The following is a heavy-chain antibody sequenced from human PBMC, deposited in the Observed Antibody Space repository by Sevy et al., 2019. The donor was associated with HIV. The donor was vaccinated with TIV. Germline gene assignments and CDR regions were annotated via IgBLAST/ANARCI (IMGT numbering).Heavy chain of an antibody. V-gene: IGHV3-74*01. CDR1: GFSITSYW. D-gene: IGHD2-8*02. CDR3: AKEPVLVVDYYSMDV. Sequence: GGSLRLSCAGSGFSITSYWMHWVRQAPGKGLVWVSRMNEDGSVTNHADSVKGRFTISRDNSKNTLYLQMNSLRPEDTAVYYCAKEPVLVVDYYSMDVWGQGTTVTVSS. J-gene: IGHJ6*02. CDR2: MNEDGSVT.